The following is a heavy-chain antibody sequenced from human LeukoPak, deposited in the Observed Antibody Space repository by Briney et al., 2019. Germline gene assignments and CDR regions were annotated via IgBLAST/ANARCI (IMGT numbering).Heavy chain of an antibody. V-gene: IGHV3-33*06. CDR3: AKGGYQPTYYYDSSGYYPDY. Sequence: PGRSLRLSCAASGFTFSSYGMHWVRQAPGKGLEWVAVIWYDGSNKYYADSVKGRFTISRDNSKNTLYLQMNSLRAEDKAVYYCAKGGYQPTYYYDSSGYYPDYWGQGTLVTVSS. D-gene: IGHD3-22*01. CDR2: IWYDGSNK. CDR1: GFTFSSYG. J-gene: IGHJ4*02.